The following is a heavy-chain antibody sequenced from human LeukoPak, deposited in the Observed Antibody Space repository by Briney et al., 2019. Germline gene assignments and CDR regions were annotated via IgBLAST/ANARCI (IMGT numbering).Heavy chain of an antibody. Sequence: GGSLRLSCAASGFTFSSYWMSWVRQAPGKGLEWVANIKQDGSEKYYVDSVKGRFTISRDNAKNSLYLQMNSLRAEDTAVYYCATPIVVVVAATDYWGQGTLVTVSS. CDR1: GFTFSSYW. CDR2: IKQDGSEK. J-gene: IGHJ4*02. CDR3: ATPIVVVVAATDY. V-gene: IGHV3-7*01. D-gene: IGHD2-15*01.